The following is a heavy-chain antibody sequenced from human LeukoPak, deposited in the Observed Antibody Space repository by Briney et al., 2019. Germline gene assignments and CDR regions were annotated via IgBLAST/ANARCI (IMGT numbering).Heavy chain of an antibody. D-gene: IGHD6-19*01. Sequence: GGSLRLSCAASGFTFSSYAMSWVRQAPGKGLEWVSAISGSGGSTYYADSVKGRFTISRDNSKNTLYLQMNSLRAEDTAVYYCARSPGNIAVAGQDDPHFDYWGQGTLVTVSS. V-gene: IGHV3-23*01. CDR2: ISGSGGST. CDR3: ARSPGNIAVAGQDDPHFDY. J-gene: IGHJ4*02. CDR1: GFTFSSYA.